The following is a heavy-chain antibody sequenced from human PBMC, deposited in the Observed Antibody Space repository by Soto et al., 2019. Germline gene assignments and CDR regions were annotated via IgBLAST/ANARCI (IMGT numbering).Heavy chain of an antibody. D-gene: IGHD4-17*01. V-gene: IGHV3-23*01. CDR2: ISGSGGRT. Sequence: PGGSLRLSCAASGFTFSSYAMSWVRQAPGKGLEWVSAISGSGGRTYYADSVKGRFTISRDNSKNTLYLQMNSLRAEDTAVYYCAKLGWTMPVTTPVDYWGQGTLVTVSS. CDR3: AKLGWTMPVTTPVDY. J-gene: IGHJ4*02. CDR1: GFTFSSYA.